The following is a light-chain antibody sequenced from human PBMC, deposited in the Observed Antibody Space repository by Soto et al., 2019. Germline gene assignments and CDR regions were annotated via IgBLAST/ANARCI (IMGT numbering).Light chain of an antibody. J-gene: IGKJ1*01. CDR3: PQYNHYQWT. CDR1: QSISMW. V-gene: IGKV1-5*03. Sequence: DVQMTQSPSTLSASVGDSVTITCRASQSISMWLAWYQQKAGKAPNLLIYKASSLEGGVPSRFSGSGSGTEFTLTISSLQSDDFATYYCPQYNHYQWTFGHGTKVEV. CDR2: KAS.